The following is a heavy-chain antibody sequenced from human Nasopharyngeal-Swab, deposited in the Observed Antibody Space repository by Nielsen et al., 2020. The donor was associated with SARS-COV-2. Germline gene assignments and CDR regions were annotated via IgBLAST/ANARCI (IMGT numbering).Heavy chain of an antibody. Sequence: GESLKISCAASGFTFSSYAMSWVRQAPGKGLEWVSAISGSGGSTYYADSVKGRFTISRDNSKNTLYLQMNSLRAEDTAVYYCAKDQGDIVVVVAALNWFDPWGQGTLVTVSS. J-gene: IGHJ5*02. D-gene: IGHD2-15*01. CDR1: GFTFSSYA. CDR2: ISGSGGST. CDR3: AKDQGDIVVVVAALNWFDP. V-gene: IGHV3-23*01.